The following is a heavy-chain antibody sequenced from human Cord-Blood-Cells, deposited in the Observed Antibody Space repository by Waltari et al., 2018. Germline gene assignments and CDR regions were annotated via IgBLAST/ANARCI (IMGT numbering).Heavy chain of an antibody. V-gene: IGHV3-21*01. CDR2: ISSSSSYI. Sequence: EVQLVESGGGLVKPGGSLRLSCAASGFTFRSYNRNWVRQAPGKGLEWVSSISSSSSYIYYADSVKGRFTISRDNAKNSLYLQMNSLRAEDTAVYYCARDRDSSSWFDYWGQGTLVTVSS. CDR1: GFTFRSYN. D-gene: IGHD6-13*01. CDR3: ARDRDSSSWFDY. J-gene: IGHJ4*02.